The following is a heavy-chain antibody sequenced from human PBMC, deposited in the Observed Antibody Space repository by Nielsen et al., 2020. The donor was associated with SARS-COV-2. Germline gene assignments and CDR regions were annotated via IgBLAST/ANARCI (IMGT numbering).Heavy chain of an antibody. CDR2: ISDDGSTK. J-gene: IGHJ6*02. V-gene: IGHV3-30*03. CDR3: ARDPSIPYGSGSYYYYYGMDV. Sequence: GESLKIPCAASGFTFNIYGMHWVRQAPGKGLQWVALISDDGSTKSYGDSVKGRFTISRDNSKNRMYLQMNSLRREDSAVYYCARDPSIPYGSGSYYYYYGMDVWGQGTTVTVSS. CDR1: GFTFNIYG. D-gene: IGHD3-10*01.